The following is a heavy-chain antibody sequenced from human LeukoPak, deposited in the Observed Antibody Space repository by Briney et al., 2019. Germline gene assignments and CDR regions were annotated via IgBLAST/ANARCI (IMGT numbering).Heavy chain of an antibody. Sequence: VASVKVSCKASGGTFSSYAISWVRQAPGQGLEWMGRIIPILGIANYAQKFQGRVTITADKSTSTAYMELSSLRSEDTAVYYCARDRYSYGYKAWGQGTLVTVSS. CDR2: IIPILGIA. CDR1: GGTFSSYA. CDR3: ARDRYSYGYKA. D-gene: IGHD5-18*01. V-gene: IGHV1-69*04. J-gene: IGHJ5*02.